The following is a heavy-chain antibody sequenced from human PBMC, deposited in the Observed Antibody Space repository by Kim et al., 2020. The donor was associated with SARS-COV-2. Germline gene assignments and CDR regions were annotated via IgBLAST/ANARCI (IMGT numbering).Heavy chain of an antibody. CDR2: GTS. V-gene: IGHV4-39*01. D-gene: IGHD5-12*01. CDR3: ARLPRGAFDV. J-gene: IGHJ3*01. Sequence: GTSSYHPSLKSRVIISVDTSKSEFSLKLSSVTAADTAVYYCARLPRGAFDVWGQGTLVTVSS.